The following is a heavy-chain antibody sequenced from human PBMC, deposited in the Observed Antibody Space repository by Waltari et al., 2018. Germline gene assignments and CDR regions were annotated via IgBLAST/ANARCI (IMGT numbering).Heavy chain of an antibody. CDR3: ARERSRDFDWLPNVLDV. V-gene: IGHV4-34*02. Sequence: QVQLQQGGAGLLKPSATLPLTCPVHGRAFSGHFAPCFRQAPGKGLEWLGEIDHRGSTHYNPSFRSRVTISVDTSKNQFSLQLNSVTAADTALYYCARERSRDFDWLPNVLDVWGLGTLVTVSS. J-gene: IGHJ3*01. D-gene: IGHD3-9*01. CDR2: IDHRGST. CDR1: GRAFSGHF.